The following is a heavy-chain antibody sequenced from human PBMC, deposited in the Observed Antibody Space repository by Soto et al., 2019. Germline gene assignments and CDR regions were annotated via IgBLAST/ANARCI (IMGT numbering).Heavy chain of an antibody. J-gene: IGHJ4*02. CDR3: VTGDHLVR. CDR1: GYTFAGYY. V-gene: IGHV1-2*02. CDR2: INPKTGDT. D-gene: IGHD6-6*01. Sequence: SVKVSCKTSGYTFAGYYLNWVRQAPGRGLEWVGWINPKTGDTNNAQKFQGRVTMTTDTSISTGYMELSGLKSDDTAVYYCVTGDHLVRWGQGTRVTVSS.